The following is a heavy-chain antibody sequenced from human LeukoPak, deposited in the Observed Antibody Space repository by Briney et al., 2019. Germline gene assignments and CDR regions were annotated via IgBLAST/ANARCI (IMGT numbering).Heavy chain of an antibody. CDR3: AREFKSGYDMWA. CDR1: GFPFNLYS. Sequence: GGPLTLPCTLSGFPFNLYSMHCVRHAPGKGLEWVSSITCSSDYMYYAYSVKGRFTISRDNAKNSLHLQMNSLRAEDTAVYYCAREFKSGYDMWAWGQGTLVTVSS. J-gene: IGHJ5*02. CDR2: ITCSSDYM. D-gene: IGHD3-22*01. V-gene: IGHV3-21*01.